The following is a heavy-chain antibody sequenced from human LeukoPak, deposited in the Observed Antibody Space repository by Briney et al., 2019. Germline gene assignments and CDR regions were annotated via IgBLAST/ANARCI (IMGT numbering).Heavy chain of an antibody. V-gene: IGHV3-66*01. D-gene: IGHD6-13*01. CDR3: ARIGAGSSRDY. Sequence: GGSLRLSCAASGFTVSSNYMSWVRQAPGKGLEWVSVVYSGGNTYYADSVKGRFIISRDNSKNTLYLQMNSLRAEDTAVYYCARIGAGSSRDYWGQGTLVTVSS. J-gene: IGHJ4*02. CDR2: VYSGGNT. CDR1: GFTVSSNY.